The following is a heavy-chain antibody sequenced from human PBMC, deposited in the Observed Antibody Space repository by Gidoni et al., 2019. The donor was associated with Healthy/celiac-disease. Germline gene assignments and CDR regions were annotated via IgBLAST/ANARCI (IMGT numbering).Heavy chain of an antibody. CDR3: ARLVYYYDSSGYSTRPLFFDY. V-gene: IGHV2-70*15. J-gene: IGHJ4*02. CDR2: IDWDDDK. CDR1: GFSLSTSGMC. D-gene: IGHD3-22*01. Sequence: QVTLRESGPALVKPTQTLTLTCTFSGFSLSTSGMCVSWIRQPPGKALEWLARIDWDDDKYYSTSLKTRLTISKDTSKNQVVLTMTNMDPVDTATYYCARLVYYYDSSGYSTRPLFFDYWGQGTLVTVSS.